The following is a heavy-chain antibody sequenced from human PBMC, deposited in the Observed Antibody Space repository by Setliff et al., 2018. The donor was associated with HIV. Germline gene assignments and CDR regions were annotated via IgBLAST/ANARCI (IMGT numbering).Heavy chain of an antibody. D-gene: IGHD7-27*01. Sequence: SETLSLTCAVYGGSFSNYYWSWIRQPPGKGLEWIGSIYYSGSTNYNPSLKSRVTISVDTSKNQFSLKLSSVTAADTAVYYCARDSGASETIRDAFDIWGQGTMVTVSS. V-gene: IGHV4-59*01. CDR2: IYYSGST. CDR1: GGSFSNYY. J-gene: IGHJ3*02. CDR3: ARDSGASETIRDAFDI.